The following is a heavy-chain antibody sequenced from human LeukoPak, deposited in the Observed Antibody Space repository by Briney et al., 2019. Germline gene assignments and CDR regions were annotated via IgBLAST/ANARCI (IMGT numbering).Heavy chain of an antibody. V-gene: IGHV3-23*01. CDR2: IRGSGGST. J-gene: IGHJ4*02. D-gene: IGHD3-22*01. CDR3: AKDGTYYYDSSGYYVTDGYFDY. Sequence: PGGSLRLSCAASGFTFSSYSMNWVRQAPGKGLEWVSAIRGSGGSTYYADSVKGRFTISRDNSKNTLYLQMNSLRAEDTAVYYCAKDGTYYYDSSGYYVTDGYFDYWGQGTLVTVSS. CDR1: GFTFSSYS.